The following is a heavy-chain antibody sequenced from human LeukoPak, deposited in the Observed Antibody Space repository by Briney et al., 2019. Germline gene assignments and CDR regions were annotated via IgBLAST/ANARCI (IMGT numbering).Heavy chain of an antibody. CDR1: GFTFSSYD. J-gene: IGHJ2*01. CDR3: ARATYSSTWYSRYFDL. D-gene: IGHD6-13*01. CDR2: IGTAGDI. Sequence: GGSLRLSCAASGFTFSSYDMHWVRQATGKGLEWVSGIGTAGDIYYPGSVKGRFTISRENAKKSLYLQMNSLRAGDTAVYYCARATYSSTWYSRYFDLWGRGPLVTVSS. V-gene: IGHV3-13*01.